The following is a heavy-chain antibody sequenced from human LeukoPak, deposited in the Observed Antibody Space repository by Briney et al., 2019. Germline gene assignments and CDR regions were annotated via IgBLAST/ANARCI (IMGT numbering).Heavy chain of an antibody. Sequence: SETLSLTCAVYGGSFSGYYWSWVRQPPGKGLEWIGEINHSGSTNYNPSLKSRVTISVDTSKNQFSLKLSSVTAADTAVYYCARGRGLGYCTNGVCYLAPVYWYYYMDVWGKRTTVTVSS. V-gene: IGHV4-34*01. J-gene: IGHJ6*03. CDR1: GGSFSGYY. CDR2: INHSGST. CDR3: ARGRGLGYCTNGVCYLAPVYWYYYMDV. D-gene: IGHD2-8*01.